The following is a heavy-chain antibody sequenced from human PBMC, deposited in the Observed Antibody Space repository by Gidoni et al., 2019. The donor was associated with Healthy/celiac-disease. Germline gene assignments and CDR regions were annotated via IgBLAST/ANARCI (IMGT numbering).Heavy chain of an antibody. CDR1: GGTFSSYA. V-gene: IGHV1-69*01. J-gene: IGHJ2*01. Sequence: QALLVQSGAEVTKPGSSVKVSCKVSGGTFSSYAISWVRQAPRQGLEWMGGIIPIFSTANYAQKVQGRVTITADESTSTAYMELSSLRSEDTAVCYCARDPLTLSTTVVTHTGDWYFDLWGRGTLVTVAS. CDR2: IIPIFSTA. CDR3: ARDPLTLSTTVVTHTGDWYFDL. D-gene: IGHD4-17*01.